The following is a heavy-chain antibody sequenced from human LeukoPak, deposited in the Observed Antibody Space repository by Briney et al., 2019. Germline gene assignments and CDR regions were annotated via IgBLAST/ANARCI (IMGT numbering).Heavy chain of an antibody. D-gene: IGHD2-15*01. CDR1: GFTFSSYS. J-gene: IGHJ5*02. V-gene: IGHV3-30*18. CDR3: AKESHCSGGSCGGHWFDP. CDR2: ISYDGSNK. Sequence: GGSLRLSCAASGFTFSSYSMNWVRQAPGKGLEWVAVISYDGSNKYYADSVKGRFTISRDNSKNTLYLQMNSLRAEDTAVYYCAKESHCSGGSCGGHWFDPWGQGTLVTVSS.